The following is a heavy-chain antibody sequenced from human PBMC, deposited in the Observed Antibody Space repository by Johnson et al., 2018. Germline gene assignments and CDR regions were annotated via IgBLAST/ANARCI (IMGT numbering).Heavy chain of an antibody. V-gene: IGHV1-18*01. CDR3: ARERIPGTLFYYGMDV. Sequence: QVQLVQSGAEVRKPGASVKVSCKASGYSFSSYGISWVRQAPGQGLEWMGWISGYNGDSNYAQNFQGRVTMTTDTSTSTDYMELRSLRADDTAVYFCARERIPGTLFYYGMDVWGQGTTVTVSS. CDR1: GYSFSSYG. CDR2: ISGYNGDS. J-gene: IGHJ6*01. D-gene: IGHD1-1*01.